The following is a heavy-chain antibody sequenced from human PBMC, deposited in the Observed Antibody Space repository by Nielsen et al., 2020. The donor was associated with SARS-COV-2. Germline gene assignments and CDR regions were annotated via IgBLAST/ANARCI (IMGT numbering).Heavy chain of an antibody. V-gene: IGHV1-46*01. Sequence: ASVKVSCKASGYTFTSYYMHWVRQAPGQGLEWMGVINPSGGSTNYAQKFQGRVTMTRDTSTSTVYMELSSLRAEDTAVYYCATWGAVAGTGFDYWGQGTLVTVSS. D-gene: IGHD6-19*01. CDR1: GYTFTSYY. CDR2: INPSGGST. J-gene: IGHJ4*02. CDR3: ATWGAVAGTGFDY.